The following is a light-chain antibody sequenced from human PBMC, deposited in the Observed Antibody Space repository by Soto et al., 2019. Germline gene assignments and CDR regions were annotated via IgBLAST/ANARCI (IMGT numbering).Light chain of an antibody. Sequence: QPVLTQPPSASGTPGQRVTISCSGSSSNIGSNYVYWYQQLPGTAPKLLIYRNNQRPSGVPDRFSGSQSGTSASLAISGLRSEDEAEYYCAAWDDSLSGRVFGGGTKLTVL. V-gene: IGLV1-47*01. CDR1: SSNIGSNY. J-gene: IGLJ2*01. CDR2: RNN. CDR3: AAWDDSLSGRV.